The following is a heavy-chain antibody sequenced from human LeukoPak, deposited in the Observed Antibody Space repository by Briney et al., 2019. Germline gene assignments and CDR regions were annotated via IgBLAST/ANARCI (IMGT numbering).Heavy chain of an antibody. CDR3: AKHKGAGSRYSYSMDV. J-gene: IGHJ6*03. CDR2: ISGSGGGT. V-gene: IGHV3-23*01. D-gene: IGHD6-13*01. CDR1: GFTFVTFA. Sequence: GGFLRLSCAASGFTFVTFAMGWVRQAPGKGLEWVSTISGSGGGTYYADSVKGRFTISRDNSKNTLYLQMNSLRAEDTAVYYCAKHKGAGSRYSYSMDVWGKGATVTVSS.